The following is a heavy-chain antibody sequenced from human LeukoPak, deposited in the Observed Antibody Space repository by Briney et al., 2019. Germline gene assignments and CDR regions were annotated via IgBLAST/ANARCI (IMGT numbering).Heavy chain of an antibody. Sequence: ASVKVSCKASGYTFTGYYMHWVRQAPGQGLEWMGWINPNGGGTNYAQKFQDRVTMTRDTSIDTAYMELTRLRSDDTAVYYCARSYANTGGLPPYWGQGTLVTVSS. CDR1: GYTFTGYY. CDR2: INPNGGGT. D-gene: IGHD3-16*01. CDR3: ARSYANTGGLPPY. J-gene: IGHJ4*02. V-gene: IGHV1-2*02.